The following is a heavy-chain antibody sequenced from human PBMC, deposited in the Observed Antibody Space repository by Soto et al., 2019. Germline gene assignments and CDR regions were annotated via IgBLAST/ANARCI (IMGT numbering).Heavy chain of an antibody. CDR2: IYPGDSDT. CDR1: GYSFTSYW. Sequence: RQISCKGSGYSFTSYWIGWVRQMPGKGLEWMGIIYPGDSDTRYSPSFQGQVTISADKSISTAYLQWSSLKASDTAMYYCARSLYSSSWYYYYGMDVWGQGTTVTVSS. D-gene: IGHD6-13*01. CDR3: ARSLYSSSWYYYYGMDV. J-gene: IGHJ6*02. V-gene: IGHV5-51*01.